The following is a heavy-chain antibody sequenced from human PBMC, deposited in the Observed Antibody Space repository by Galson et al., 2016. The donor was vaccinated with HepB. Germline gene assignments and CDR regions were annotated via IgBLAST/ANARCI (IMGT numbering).Heavy chain of an antibody. CDR2: ISRRGDST. CDR1: GFTFNNYG. CDR3: VQGSTAPAV. Sequence: SLRLSCAASGFTFNNYGMTRVRQAPGKGRECAARISRRGDSTDYADSVRGRFTISRDNPKNTLYLQMTSLRAEDTALYYCVQGSTAPAVWGKGTPVTVST. D-gene: IGHD2-2*01. J-gene: IGHJ6*04. V-gene: IGHV3-23*01.